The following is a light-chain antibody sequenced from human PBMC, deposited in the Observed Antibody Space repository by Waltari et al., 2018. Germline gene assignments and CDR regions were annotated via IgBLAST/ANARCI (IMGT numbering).Light chain of an antibody. CDR1: QSISSY. Sequence: DIQMTQSPSSLSASVGDRVTMPCRASQSISSYLTWYQHKPGKAPKLRVYAAFSLQSGVPSRFSGSGYGTDFTLTISSLQPEDFAAYYCLQSYTTPLTFGGGTKVEIK. J-gene: IGKJ4*01. CDR3: LQSYTTPLT. CDR2: AAF. V-gene: IGKV1-39*01.